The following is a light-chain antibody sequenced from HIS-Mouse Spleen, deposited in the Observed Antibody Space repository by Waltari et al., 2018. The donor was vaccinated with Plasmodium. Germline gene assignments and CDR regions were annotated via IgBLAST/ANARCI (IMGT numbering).Light chain of an antibody. J-gene: IGKJ3*01. CDR2: GAS. CDR3: QQYNNWSFT. V-gene: IGKV3-15*01. Sequence: EIVMTQSPATLSVSPGERATLPCRASQSVSSNLPGYQQKPGQAPRLLIYGASTRATGIPARFSGSGSGTEFTLTISSLQSEDFAVYYCQQYNNWSFTFGPGTKVDIK. CDR1: QSVSSN.